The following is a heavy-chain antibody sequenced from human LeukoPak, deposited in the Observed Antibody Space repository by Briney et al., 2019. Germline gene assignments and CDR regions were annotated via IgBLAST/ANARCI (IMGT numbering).Heavy chain of an antibody. CDR1: GGTFSSYT. D-gene: IGHD4-17*01. V-gene: IGHV1-69*04. CDR3: ARDWGDYGGEYYFDY. CDR2: IIPILGIA. J-gene: IGHJ4*02. Sequence: SVKVSCKASGGTFSSYTISWVRQAPGQGLEWMGRIIPILGIANYAQKFQGRVTITADKSTSTAYMELSSLRSEDTAVYYCARDWGDYGGEYYFDYWGQGTLVTVSS.